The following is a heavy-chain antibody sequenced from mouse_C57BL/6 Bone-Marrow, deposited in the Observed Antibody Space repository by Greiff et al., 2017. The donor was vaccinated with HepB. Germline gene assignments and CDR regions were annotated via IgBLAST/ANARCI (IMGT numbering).Heavy chain of an antibody. Sequence: EVQLVESGAELVRPGASVKLSCTASGFNIKDDYMHWVKQRPEQGLEWIGWIDPENGDTEYASKFQGKATITADTSSNTAYLQLSSLTSEDTAFYYCTALYDDYDEAYWGQGTLVTVSA. CDR2: IDPENGDT. D-gene: IGHD2-4*01. V-gene: IGHV14-4*01. J-gene: IGHJ3*01. CDR3: TALYDDYDEAY. CDR1: GFNIKDDY.